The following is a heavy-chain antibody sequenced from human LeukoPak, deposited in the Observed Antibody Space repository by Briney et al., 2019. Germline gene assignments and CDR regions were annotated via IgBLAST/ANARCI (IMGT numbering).Heavy chain of an antibody. CDR3: ARDFLHLAGSGSYYYPLDY. J-gene: IGHJ4*02. D-gene: IGHD1-26*01. CDR1: GFTFSTYW. Sequence: PGGSLRLSCAASGFTFSTYWMSWIRQAPGKGLEWVSYISSSSSYTNYADSVKGRFTISRDNAKNSLYLQMNSLRAEDTAVYYCARDFLHLAGSGSYYYPLDYWGQGTLVTVSS. CDR2: ISSSSSYT. V-gene: IGHV3-11*05.